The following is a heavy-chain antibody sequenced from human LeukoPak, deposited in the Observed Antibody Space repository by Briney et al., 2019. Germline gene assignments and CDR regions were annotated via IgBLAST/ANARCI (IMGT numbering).Heavy chain of an antibody. CDR1: GFIVSSNY. V-gene: IGHV3-53*01. D-gene: IGHD6-19*01. CDR3: ASSGWPRSLDY. Sequence: GGSLRLSCAASGFIVSSNYMSWLRQAPAKGLEWVSVIYSGGSTFYADSVKGRFTISRDNSKNTLFLQMNSLTAEDTAVYYCASSGWPRSLDYWGQGTLVTVSS. J-gene: IGHJ4*02. CDR2: IYSGGST.